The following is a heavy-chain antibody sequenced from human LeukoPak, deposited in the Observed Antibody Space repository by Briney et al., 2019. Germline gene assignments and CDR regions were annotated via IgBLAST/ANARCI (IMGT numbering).Heavy chain of an antibody. J-gene: IGHJ4*02. Sequence: SETLSLTCTVSGGSISSYYWSWIRQPPGKGLEWIGYVYYSGSTNYNPSLKSRVTISVDTSKNQFSLKLTSVTAADTAVYYCARGDSGSFSQFDCWGPGTLVTVSS. CDR1: GGSISSYY. CDR3: ARGDSGSFSQFDC. V-gene: IGHV4-59*01. D-gene: IGHD1-26*01. CDR2: VYYSGST.